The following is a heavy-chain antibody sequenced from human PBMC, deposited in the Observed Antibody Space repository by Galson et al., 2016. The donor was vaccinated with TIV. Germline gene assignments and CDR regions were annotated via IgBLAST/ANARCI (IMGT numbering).Heavy chain of an antibody. CDR1: GFSLSTSEMC. J-gene: IGHJ4*02. D-gene: IGHD3-22*01. V-gene: IGHV2-70*11. Sequence: PALVKPTQTLTLTCTFSGFSLSTSEMCVGWIRQPPGKALEWLARIDWDDDTYYSTSPKTRLTISKDTSKNQVVLTMTNLDPVDTATYYCARTSYYYDSSGYYEGILYFDYWGQGSRVTVSS. CDR2: IDWDDDT. CDR3: ARTSYYYDSSGYYEGILYFDY.